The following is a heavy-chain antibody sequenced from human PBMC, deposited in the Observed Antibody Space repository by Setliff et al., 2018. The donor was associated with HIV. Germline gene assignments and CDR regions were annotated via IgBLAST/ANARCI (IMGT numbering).Heavy chain of an antibody. Sequence: TLSLTCSVSGGPIDSSDYYWGWIRQPPGKGLEWIGTVYYTGSTFYNPSLESRVTISVDTSKNQFSLKLRSVTATDPTVYYCARLILGELSLFGPYWYFDLWGRGTLVTVSS. D-gene: IGHD3-16*02. CDR1: GGPIDSSDYY. CDR2: VYYTGST. CDR3: ARLILGELSLFGPYWYFDL. V-gene: IGHV4-39*01. J-gene: IGHJ2*01.